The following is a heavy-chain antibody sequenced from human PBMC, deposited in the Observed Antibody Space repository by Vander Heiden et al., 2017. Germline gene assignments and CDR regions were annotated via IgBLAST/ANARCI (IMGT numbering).Heavy chain of an antibody. CDR2: IIPIFGTA. D-gene: IGHD1-26*01. J-gene: IGHJ3*02. Sequence: QVQLVQSGAEVKKPGSSVKVSCKASGGTFSSYAISWGRQAPGQGLEWMGGIIPIFGTANYAQKFQGRVTITADESTSTAYMELSSLRSEDTAVYYCAADSGSYWLHGRAFDIWGQGTMVTVSS. CDR3: AADSGSYWLHGRAFDI. V-gene: IGHV1-69*01. CDR1: GGTFSSYA.